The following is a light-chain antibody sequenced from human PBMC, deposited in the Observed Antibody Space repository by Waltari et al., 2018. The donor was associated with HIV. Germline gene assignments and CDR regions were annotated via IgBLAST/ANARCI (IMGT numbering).Light chain of an antibody. CDR1: QTVTTDY. J-gene: IGKJ1*01. Sequence: PGERATLSCRASQTVTTDYFAWYQHTSGQTPRLLIYGAWMRATDIPDRFIGSGAGTDFTLTITRLEPEDFATYYCQQYGDTSVTFGQGTKVEL. CDR3: QQYGDTSVT. CDR2: GAW. V-gene: IGKV3-20*01.